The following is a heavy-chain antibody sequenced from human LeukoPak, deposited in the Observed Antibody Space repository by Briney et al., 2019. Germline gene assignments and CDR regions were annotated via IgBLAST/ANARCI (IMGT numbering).Heavy chain of an antibody. J-gene: IGHJ6*03. CDR3: AKEGPSGFGERRYYYYMDV. V-gene: IGHV3-23*01. Sequence: PGGSLRLSCAASGFTFSSYGMSWVRQAPGKGLEWVSAISGSGGSTYYADSVKGRFTISRDNSKNTLYLQMNSLRAEDTAVYYCAKEGPSGFGERRYYYYMDVWGKGTTVTISS. D-gene: IGHD3-10*01. CDR2: ISGSGGST. CDR1: GFTFSSYG.